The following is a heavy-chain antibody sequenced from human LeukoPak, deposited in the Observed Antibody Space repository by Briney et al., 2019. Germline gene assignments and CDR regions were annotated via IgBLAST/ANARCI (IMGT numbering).Heavy chain of an antibody. CDR3: AREDCINGVCKNDAFDI. J-gene: IGHJ3*02. CDR1: GGSISSYY. Sequence: SETLSLTCTVSGGSISSYYWSWIRQPPGKGLEWIGYIYYSGSTNYNPSLKSRVTISVDTSKNQFSLKLSSVTAADTAVYYCAREDCINGVCKNDAFDIWGQGTRVTVSS. CDR2: IYYSGST. V-gene: IGHV4-59*01. D-gene: IGHD2-8*01.